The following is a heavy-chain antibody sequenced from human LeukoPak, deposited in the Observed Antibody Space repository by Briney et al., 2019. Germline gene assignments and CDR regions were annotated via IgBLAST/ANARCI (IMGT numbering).Heavy chain of an antibody. Sequence: SETLSLTCTVSGGSISSYYWSWIRQPAGKGLEWIGRIYTSGSTNYNPSLKSRVTISVDTSKNQFSLKLSSVTAADTAVYYCARDAVGYCSSTSCSEYYYYYMDVWGKGTTVTISS. CDR3: ARDAVGYCSSTSCSEYYYYYMDV. J-gene: IGHJ6*03. CDR1: GGSISSYY. V-gene: IGHV4-4*07. D-gene: IGHD2-2*01. CDR2: IYTSGST.